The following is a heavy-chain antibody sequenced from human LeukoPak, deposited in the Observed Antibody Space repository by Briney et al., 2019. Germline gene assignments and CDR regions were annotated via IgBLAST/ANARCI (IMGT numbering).Heavy chain of an antibody. V-gene: IGHV4-39*01. J-gene: IGHJ4*02. D-gene: IGHD1-26*01. CDR2: IYYSGST. Sequence: SETLSLTCTVSGGSISSNSYYWGWIRQPPGKGLKWIGSIYYSGSTYYNPSLKSRVTISVDTSKNQFSLKLNSVTAADTAVYFCVKSGGYGLIDYWGQGTLVTVSS. CDR3: VKSGGYGLIDY. CDR1: GGSISSNSYY.